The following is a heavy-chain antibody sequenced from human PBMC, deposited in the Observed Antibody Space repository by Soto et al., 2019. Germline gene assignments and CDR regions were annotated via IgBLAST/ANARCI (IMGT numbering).Heavy chain of an antibody. CDR1: GGSFTSFI. J-gene: IGHJ6*02. CDR2: IIPVLDVE. D-gene: IGHD2-15*01. CDR3: AKSPNPVSATPSYYGRDV. Sequence: QVQLVQSGAEVKKPGSSVKVSCKASGGSFTSFIVTWVRQAPGQGLEWMGRIIPVLDVEYYAQKFQGRLTITADKSTNTAYMELRSLRSEDTAVYYCAKSPNPVSATPSYYGRDVWCLGTTVTVSS. V-gene: IGHV1-69*02.